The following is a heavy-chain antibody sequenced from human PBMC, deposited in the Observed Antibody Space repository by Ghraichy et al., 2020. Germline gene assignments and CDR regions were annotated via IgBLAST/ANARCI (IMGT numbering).Heavy chain of an antibody. Sequence: GESLNISCKGSGFPFSRYGFHWVRRAPGKGLEWVAVRSPDKETKFYADSVRGGFTISRDDSKSTLFLRMNNLRPEDTGMYYCARGDDGSPDSWGPGTQVIVSS. CDR2: RSPDKETK. CDR1: GFPFSRYG. D-gene: IGHD1-26*01. V-gene: IGHV3-33*05. J-gene: IGHJ4*02. CDR3: ARGDDGSPDS.